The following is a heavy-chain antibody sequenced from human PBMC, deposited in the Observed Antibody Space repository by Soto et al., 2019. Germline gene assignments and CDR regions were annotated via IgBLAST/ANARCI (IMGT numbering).Heavy chain of an antibody. Sequence: GASVKVSCKASGGTFSSYTISWVRQAPGQGLEWMGRIIPILGIANYAQKFQGRVTITADKSTSTAYMELSSLRSEDTAVYYCARVICGRKSGGSCPYGMDVWGQGTTVTVSS. CDR3: ARVICGRKSGGSCPYGMDV. D-gene: IGHD2-15*01. J-gene: IGHJ6*02. V-gene: IGHV1-69*02. CDR1: GGTFSSYT. CDR2: IIPILGIA.